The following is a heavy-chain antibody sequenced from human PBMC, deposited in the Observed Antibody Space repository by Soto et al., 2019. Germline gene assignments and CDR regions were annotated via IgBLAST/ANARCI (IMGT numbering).Heavy chain of an antibody. Sequence: EVQLVESGRGLVQPGRSLRLSCAASGFTFDDYAMHWVRQAPGKGLEWVSGINWNSGNIGYADSVKGRFTISRDNAKNSLSLQMNSLRTEDTALYYCARGSGYTIYSYMDVWGKGATVTVSS. J-gene: IGHJ6*03. D-gene: IGHD5-12*01. CDR2: INWNSGNI. V-gene: IGHV3-9*01. CDR1: GFTFDDYA. CDR3: ARGSGYTIYSYMDV.